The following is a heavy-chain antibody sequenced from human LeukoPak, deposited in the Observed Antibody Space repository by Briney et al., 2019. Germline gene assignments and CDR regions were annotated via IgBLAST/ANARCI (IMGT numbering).Heavy chain of an antibody. Sequence: GGSLRLSCAASGFTVSSNYMSWVRQAPGKGLEWVSVIYSGGSTYYADSVKGRFTISRDNSKNTLYLQMNSLRAEDTAVYYYAKDQATYYYDSSGYQPLDYWGQGTLVTVSS. CDR3: AKDQATYYYDSSGYQPLDY. CDR1: GFTVSSNY. CDR2: IYSGGST. V-gene: IGHV3-53*01. D-gene: IGHD3-22*01. J-gene: IGHJ4*02.